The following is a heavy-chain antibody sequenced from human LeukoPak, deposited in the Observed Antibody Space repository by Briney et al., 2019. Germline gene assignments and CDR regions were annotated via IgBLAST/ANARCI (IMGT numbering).Heavy chain of an antibody. Sequence: SQTLSLTCAISGDSVSSNSAAWNWIRQSPSRGLEWLGRTYCRSTCFNDYAVSVRSRITINPDTSKNQFSLQLSSMTPEDSAVYYCARDGTGHGYYGAFDIWGQGTVVTVSS. CDR2: TYCRSTCFN. CDR3: ARDGTGHGYYGAFDI. CDR1: GDSVSSNSAA. V-gene: IGHV6-1*01. J-gene: IGHJ3*02. D-gene: IGHD3-10*01.